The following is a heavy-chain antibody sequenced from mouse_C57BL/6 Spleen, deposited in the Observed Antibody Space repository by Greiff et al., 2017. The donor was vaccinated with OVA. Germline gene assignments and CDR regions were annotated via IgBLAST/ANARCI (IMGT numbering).Heavy chain of an antibody. CDR3: AREGTTAYWYFDV. Sequence: QVQLKQPGAELVRPGSSVKLSCKASGYTFTSYWMHWVKQRPIQGLEWIGNIDPSDSETHYNQKFKDKATLTVDKSSSTAYMQLSSLTSEDSAVYYCAREGTTAYWYFDVWGTGTTVTVSS. CDR1: GYTFTSYW. J-gene: IGHJ1*03. V-gene: IGHV1-52*01. CDR2: IDPSDSET. D-gene: IGHD1-2*01.